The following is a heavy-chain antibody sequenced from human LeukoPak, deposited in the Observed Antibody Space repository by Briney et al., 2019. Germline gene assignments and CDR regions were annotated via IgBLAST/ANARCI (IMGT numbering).Heavy chain of an antibody. CDR1: GFTFSNAW. J-gene: IGHJ4*02. Sequence: GGSLRLSCAASGFTFSNAWMSWVRQAPGKGLEWVGRIKSKTDGGTTDYAAPVKGRFTISRDDSKNTLYLQMNSLKTEDTAVYYCTTDRSLDYDYVWGSLLFNDYWGQGTLVTVSS. CDR2: IKSKTDGGTT. CDR3: TTDRSLDYDYVWGSLLFNDY. D-gene: IGHD3-16*01. V-gene: IGHV3-15*01.